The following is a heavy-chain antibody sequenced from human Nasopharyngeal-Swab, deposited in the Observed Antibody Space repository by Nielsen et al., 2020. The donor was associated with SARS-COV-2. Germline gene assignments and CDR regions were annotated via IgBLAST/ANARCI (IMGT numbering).Heavy chain of an antibody. D-gene: IGHD4-17*01. Sequence: GESLKISCAASGFTFSSYSINWVRQAPGKGLEWVSSISSSGSYIYYADSVKGRSTISRDNAKNSLYLQMNSLRAEDTAVYYCARVSTYGDYGPFDYWGQGTLVTVSS. CDR2: ISSSGSYI. CDR1: GFTFSSYS. CDR3: ARVSTYGDYGPFDY. V-gene: IGHV3-21*01. J-gene: IGHJ4*02.